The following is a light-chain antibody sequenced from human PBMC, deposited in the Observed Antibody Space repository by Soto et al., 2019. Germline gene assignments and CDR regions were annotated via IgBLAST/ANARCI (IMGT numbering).Light chain of an antibody. CDR3: QSYDSSLSGWV. J-gene: IGLJ3*02. CDR2: GNS. CDR1: SSNIGAGYD. Sequence: QSVLTQPPSVSGAPGQRVTISCTGSSSNIGAGYDVHWYQQLPGTAPKLLIYGNSNRPSGVPDRFSGSKSGTSASLAITGLKVEDEADYYGQSYDSSLSGWVFGGGTKLTVL. V-gene: IGLV1-40*01.